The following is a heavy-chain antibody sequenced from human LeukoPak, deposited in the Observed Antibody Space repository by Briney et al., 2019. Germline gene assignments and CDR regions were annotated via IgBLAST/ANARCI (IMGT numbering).Heavy chain of an antibody. CDR2: ISSSGSTI. J-gene: IGHJ4*02. D-gene: IGHD6-13*01. CDR1: GFTFSSYE. CDR3: AGQGSSSWYVGLDY. Sequence: PGGSLRLSCAASGFTFSSYEMNWVRQAPGKGLEWVSYISSSGSTIYYADSVKGRFTISRDNAKNSLYLQMNSLRAEDTAVYYCAGQGSSSWYVGLDYWGQGTLVTVSS. V-gene: IGHV3-48*03.